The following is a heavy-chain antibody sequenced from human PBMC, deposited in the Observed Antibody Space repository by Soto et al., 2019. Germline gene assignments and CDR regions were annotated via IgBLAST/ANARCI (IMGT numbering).Heavy chain of an antibody. CDR3: AKGSSGGPINSYYYYGMDV. D-gene: IGHD6-19*01. V-gene: IGHV1-69*13. J-gene: IGHJ6*02. CDR2: IIPIFGTA. Sequence: ASVKVSCKASGGTFSSYAISWVRQAPGQGLEWMGGIIPIFGTANYAQKFQGRVTITADESTSTAYMELSSLRSEDTAVYYCAKGSSGGPINSYYYYGMDVWGQGTTVTVSS. CDR1: GGTFSSYA.